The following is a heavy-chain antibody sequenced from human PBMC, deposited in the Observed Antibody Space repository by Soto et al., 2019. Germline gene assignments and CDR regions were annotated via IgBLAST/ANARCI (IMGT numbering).Heavy chain of an antibody. CDR2: IIPIFGTA. Sequence: QVQLVQSGAEVKKPGSSVKVSCKASGGTFSSYAISWVRQAPGQGLEWMGGIIPIFGTANYAQKFQGRVTITADESTSTAYMELSSLRSEDTALYYCATSFWSGPPPYYYYGMDVWGQGTTVTVSS. J-gene: IGHJ6*02. CDR1: GGTFSSYA. D-gene: IGHD3-3*01. V-gene: IGHV1-69*01. CDR3: ATSFWSGPPPYYYYGMDV.